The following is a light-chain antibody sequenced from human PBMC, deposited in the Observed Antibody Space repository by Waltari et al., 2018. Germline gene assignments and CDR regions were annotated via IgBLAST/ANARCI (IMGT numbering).Light chain of an antibody. J-gene: IGLJ2*01. CDR3: SSYTSSSTYVV. V-gene: IGLV2-14*01. CDR1: RSDVGGYTY. CDR2: EVS. Sequence: QSALTQPASVSGSPGQSITISCTGTRSDVGGYTYISCYQQHPGKAPKPMIYEVSNRPSGVSNRFSGSKSGNTASLTISGLQAEDEADYYCSSYTSSSTYVVFGGGTKLTVL.